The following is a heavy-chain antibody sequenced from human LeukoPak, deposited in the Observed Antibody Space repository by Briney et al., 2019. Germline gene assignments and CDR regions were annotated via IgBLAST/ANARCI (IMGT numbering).Heavy chain of an antibody. D-gene: IGHD3-3*01. Sequence: PSETLSLTCAVYGGSFSGYYWSWIRQPPGKGLEWIGEINHSGSTNYNPSLKSRVTISVDTSKNQFSLKLSSVTAADTAVYYCARDGVVTMELDYWGQGTLVTVSS. J-gene: IGHJ4*02. CDR1: GGSFSGYY. CDR2: INHSGST. CDR3: ARDGVVTMELDY. V-gene: IGHV4-34*01.